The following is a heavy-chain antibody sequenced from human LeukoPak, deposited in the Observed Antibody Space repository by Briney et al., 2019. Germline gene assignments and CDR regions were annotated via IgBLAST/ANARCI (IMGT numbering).Heavy chain of an antibody. Sequence: SETLSLTRTVSGGSISSSSYHWGWIRQPPGKGLEWIGTIYYGGSTYYNPSLKSRVTISVDTSKKQFSLKLTSVTAADAAVYYCARLGDYDDSSGYFDAFDNWGQGTMVTV. V-gene: IGHV4-39*01. D-gene: IGHD3-22*01. CDR3: ARLGDYDDSSGYFDAFDN. J-gene: IGHJ3*02. CDR2: IYYGGST. CDR1: GGSISSSSYH.